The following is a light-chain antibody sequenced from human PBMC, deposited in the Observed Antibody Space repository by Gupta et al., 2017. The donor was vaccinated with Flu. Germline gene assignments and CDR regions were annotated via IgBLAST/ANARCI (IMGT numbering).Light chain of an antibody. V-gene: IGKV1-39*01. J-gene: IGKJ2*01. Sequence: DIQMTQSPSSLSASVGDRVTITCRASQSIGRSLNWYQHKPGKAPQLLIFSASTLRIGVPSRFSGSGSGTDFTLTISSLQPEDFATYFCLQIYSAPPHFGQGTKLEIK. CDR3: LQIYSAPPH. CDR2: SAS. CDR1: QSIGRS.